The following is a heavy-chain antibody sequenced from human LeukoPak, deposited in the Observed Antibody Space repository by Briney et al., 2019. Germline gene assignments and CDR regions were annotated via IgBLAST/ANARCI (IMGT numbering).Heavy chain of an antibody. V-gene: IGHV1-69*13. Sequence: SVKVSCKASGGTFSSYAISWVRQAPGQGLEWMGGIISIFGTANYAQKFQGRVTITADESTSTAYMELSSLRSEDTAVYYCARSDCSSTSCYGSRWYDWFDPWGQGTLVTVSS. CDR3: ARSDCSSTSCYGSRWYDWFDP. J-gene: IGHJ5*02. CDR1: GGTFSSYA. D-gene: IGHD2-2*01. CDR2: IISIFGTA.